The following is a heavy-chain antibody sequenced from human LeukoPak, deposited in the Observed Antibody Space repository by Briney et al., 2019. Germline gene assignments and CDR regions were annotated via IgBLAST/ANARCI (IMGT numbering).Heavy chain of an antibody. D-gene: IGHD3-10*01. CDR3: ARVSITPDAFDI. Sequence: GGSLRLSCAASGFTFNSYSMNWVRQAPGKGLEWVSYISSSSATINFADSVQGRFTLSRDNAKNSLYLQMNSLRVEDTAIYYCARVSITPDAFDIWGQGTMVTVSS. CDR2: ISSSSATI. CDR1: GFTFNSYS. V-gene: IGHV3-48*01. J-gene: IGHJ3*02.